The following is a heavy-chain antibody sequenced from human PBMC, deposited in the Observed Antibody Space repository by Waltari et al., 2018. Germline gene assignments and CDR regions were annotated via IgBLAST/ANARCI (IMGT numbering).Heavy chain of an antibody. V-gene: IGHV4-4*02. Sequence: VELQEECAGVVKQSGSLSRTCGVAAGSISSSNAMSWVRQPPGKGLEWVGEINGSGSIHYSPFPHIRVPFQVHKSTNQFPLKLRSVSGAVPAVYYSASSYGLGGICYWGQGTLVTV. J-gene: IGHJ4*02. CDR1: AGSISSSNA. CDR2: INGSGSI. CDR3: ASSYGLGGICY. D-gene: IGHD2-21*01.